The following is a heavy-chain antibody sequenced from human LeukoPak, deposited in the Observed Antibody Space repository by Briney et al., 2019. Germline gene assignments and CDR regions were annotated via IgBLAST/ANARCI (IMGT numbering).Heavy chain of an antibody. D-gene: IGHD3-16*01. J-gene: IGHJ5*02. V-gene: IGHV3-7*01. CDR1: GFTFSSQW. CDR2: IKEGGSEK. Sequence: GGSLRLSCAASGFTFSSQWMSWVRQAPGKGLEWVANIKEGGSEKSYVDSVKGRFTISRDNAKNSLYLQMNGLRAEDTAVYYCARAFSWGQGTLITVSS. CDR3: ARAFS.